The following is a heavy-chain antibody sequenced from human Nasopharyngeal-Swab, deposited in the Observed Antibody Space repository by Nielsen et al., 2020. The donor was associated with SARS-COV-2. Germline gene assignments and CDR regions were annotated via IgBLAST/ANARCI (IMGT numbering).Heavy chain of an antibody. CDR3: ARGLGAPSSVWH. J-gene: IGHJ1*01. D-gene: IGHD1-26*01. CDR1: GYTFIDFD. V-gene: IGHV1-8*01. CDR2: TSPNSGNT. Sequence: ASVKVSCKASGYTFIDFDINWVRQATGQGLEWMGSTSPNSGNTGYAEKFEGRVTMTRNIATNTAYLELTSLGFEDTAVYYCARGLGAPSSVWHWGPGTQVSVSS.